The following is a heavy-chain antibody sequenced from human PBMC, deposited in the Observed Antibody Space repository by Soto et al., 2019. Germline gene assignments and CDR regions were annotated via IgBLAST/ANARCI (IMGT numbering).Heavy chain of an antibody. CDR2: IYYSGST. V-gene: IGHV4-59*01. CDR1: GGSISSYY. Sequence: SETLSLTCTVSGGSISSYYWSWIRQPPGKGLEWIGYIYYSGSTNYNPSLKSRVTISVDTSKNQFSLKLSSVTAADTAVYYCAGHSAYYDTLTGYYPHPGSLDYWGQGTLVTVSS. D-gene: IGHD3-9*01. J-gene: IGHJ4*02. CDR3: AGHSAYYDTLTGYYPHPGSLDY.